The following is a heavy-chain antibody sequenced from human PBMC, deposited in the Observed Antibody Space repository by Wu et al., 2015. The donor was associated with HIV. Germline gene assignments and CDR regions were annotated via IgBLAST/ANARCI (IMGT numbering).Heavy chain of an antibody. D-gene: IGHD2-2*01. CDR2: ISPLNGKT. J-gene: IGHJ4*02. CDR1: GYTFTTYG. V-gene: IGHV1-18*01. CDR3: ARVGCSSISCWYYFDY. Sequence: QVHLVQSGVEVKKPGASVKVSCKASGYTFTTYGISWVRQAPGQGPEWVAWISPLNGKTNYAKKIQGRVAVTIDTPTDTVYMELRSLRSDDTAVYYCARVGCSSISCWYYFDYWGQGTLVTVSS.